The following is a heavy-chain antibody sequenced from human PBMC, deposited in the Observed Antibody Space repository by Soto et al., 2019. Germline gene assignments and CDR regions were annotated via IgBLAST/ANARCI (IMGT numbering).Heavy chain of an antibody. D-gene: IGHD1-1*01. CDR2: IYYSGST. CDR1: GGSISSGGYY. V-gene: IGHV4-31*03. CDR3: ARGGTRHTKKFDY. J-gene: IGHJ4*02. Sequence: QVQLQESGPGLVKPSQTLSLTCTVSGGSISSGGYYWSWIRQHPGKGLEWIGYIYYSGSTYYNPSLKSRVTISVDTSKNQFSLKLSSVTAADTAMYYCARGGTRHTKKFDYWGQGTLVTVSS.